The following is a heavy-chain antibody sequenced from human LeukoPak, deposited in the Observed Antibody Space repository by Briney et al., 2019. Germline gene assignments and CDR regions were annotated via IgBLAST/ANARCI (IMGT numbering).Heavy chain of an antibody. CDR3: ARDTLGEGEDANYAVYYFDY. D-gene: IGHD4/OR15-4a*01. Sequence: GGSLRFCCAASGFTFRTYWMSWVCQAPGKRLEWVANLKQVGNEKYYVDSVKGRFTISRDNAKNSLDLQMNSLRAEDTAVYYCARDTLGEGEDANYAVYYFDYWGQGTPVTVSS. CDR2: LKQVGNEK. V-gene: IGHV3-7*01. J-gene: IGHJ4*02. CDR1: GFTFRTYW.